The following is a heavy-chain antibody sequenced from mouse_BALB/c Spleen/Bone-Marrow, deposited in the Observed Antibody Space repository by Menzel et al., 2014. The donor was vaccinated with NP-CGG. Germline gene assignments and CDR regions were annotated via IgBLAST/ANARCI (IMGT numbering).Heavy chain of an antibody. V-gene: IGHV5-17*02. D-gene: IGHD2-14*01. CDR3: ARRYRYDYFDY. J-gene: IGHJ2*01. CDR1: GFTFSSFG. Sequence: EVQLVESGGGLVQPGGSRKLSCAASGFTFSSFGMHWVRQAPEKGLEWVAYISSGSSTIYYADTVKGRFTISRDNPKNTLFLEMTSLRSEDTAKYYYARRYRYDYFDYWGQGTTLTVSS. CDR2: ISSGSSTI.